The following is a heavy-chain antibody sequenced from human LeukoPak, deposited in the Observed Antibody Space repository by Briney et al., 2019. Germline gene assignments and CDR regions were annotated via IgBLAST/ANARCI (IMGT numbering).Heavy chain of an antibody. CDR1: GFTFSSYG. CDR3: PKDLRAVLNPAHHTTRTNKVDY. J-gene: IGHJ4*02. V-gene: IGHV3-23*01. D-gene: IGHD1-1*01. CDR2: ISGSGGST. Sequence: GGSLRLSCAASGFTFSSYGMHWVRQAPGKGLEWVSAISGSGGSTYYADSVKGRFTISRDNSKNTLYLQMNSLRAEDTALYYCPKDLRAVLNPAHHTTRTNKVDYWGRGTLVPVSS.